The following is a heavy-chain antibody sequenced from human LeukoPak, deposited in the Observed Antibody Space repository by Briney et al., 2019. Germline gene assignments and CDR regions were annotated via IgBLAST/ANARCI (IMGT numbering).Heavy chain of an antibody. CDR2: INHSGST. V-gene: IGHV4-34*01. D-gene: IGHD2-15*01. CDR1: GFSFSTYS. J-gene: IGHJ4*02. Sequence: GSLRLSCAGSGFSFSTYSMHWVRQPPGKGLEWIGEINHSGSTNYNPSLKSRVTISVDTSKNQFSLKLSSVTAADTAVYYCASGLGCSGGSCYFPFDYWGQGTLVTVSS. CDR3: ASGLGCSGGSCYFPFDY.